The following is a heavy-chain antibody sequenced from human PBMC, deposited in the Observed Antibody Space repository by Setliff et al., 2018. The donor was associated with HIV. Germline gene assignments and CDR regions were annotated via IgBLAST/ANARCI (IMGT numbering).Heavy chain of an antibody. D-gene: IGHD3-22*01. CDR2: VYYTGKT. CDR3: ARGLPYYYDSSGYYYFDY. CDR1: GGSLISGGYY. J-gene: IGHJ4*02. V-gene: IGHV4-31*03. Sequence: PSETLSLTCSVSGGSLISGGYYWSWIRQHPGKGLEWIGYVYYTGKTYYNPSLESRISMSVDTSKNQFSLKLTSVTAAGTAIYYCARGLPYYYDSSGYYYFDYWGQGTLVTVS.